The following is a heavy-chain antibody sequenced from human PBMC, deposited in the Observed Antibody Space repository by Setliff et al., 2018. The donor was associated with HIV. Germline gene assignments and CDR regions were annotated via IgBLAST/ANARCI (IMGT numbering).Heavy chain of an antibody. CDR1: GFTFSNYA. CDR2: INQDESEQ. CDR3: ARVKASWYMDV. V-gene: IGHV3-7*03. J-gene: IGHJ6*03. Sequence: GGSLRLSCVASGFTFSNYAMHWVRQAPGKGLEWVGKINQDESEQFYVDSVRGRFTISRDNAKNSLYLQMNSLRAEDTAVYFCARVKASWYMDVWGKGTTVTVSS.